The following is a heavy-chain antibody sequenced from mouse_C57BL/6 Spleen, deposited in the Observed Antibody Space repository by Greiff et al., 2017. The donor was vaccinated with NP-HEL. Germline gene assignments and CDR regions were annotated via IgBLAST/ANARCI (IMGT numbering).Heavy chain of an antibody. Sequence: VQLQQSGAELARPGASVKLSCKASGYTFTSYGISWVKQRTGQGLEWIGEIYPRSGNTYYTEKFKGKATLTEDKSSSTAYMELRSLTSEDSAVYFCAREGYWGQGTTLTVSS. CDR2: IYPRSGNT. CDR1: GYTFTSYG. CDR3: AREGY. J-gene: IGHJ2*01. V-gene: IGHV1-81*01.